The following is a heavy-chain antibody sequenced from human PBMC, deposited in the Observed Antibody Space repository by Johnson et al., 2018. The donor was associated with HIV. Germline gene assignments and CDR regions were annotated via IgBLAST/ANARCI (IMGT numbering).Heavy chain of an antibody. CDR1: GFTFSNYG. V-gene: IGHV3-30*02. CDR2: IRSDESNK. Sequence: QEKLVESGGGVVQSGGSLRLSCTASGFTFSNYGIHWVRQTPGKGLEWVAFIRSDESNKYYADSVKGRFTISRDNAKNSLFLQMNSLRAEDTALYYCARSIITSPVGAFDIWGQGTMVTVSS. CDR3: ARSIITSPVGAFDI. J-gene: IGHJ3*02. D-gene: IGHD3-16*01.